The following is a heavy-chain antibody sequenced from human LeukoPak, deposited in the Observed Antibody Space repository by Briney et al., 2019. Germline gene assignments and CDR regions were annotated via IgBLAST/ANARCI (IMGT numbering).Heavy chain of an antibody. CDR2: IYYSGST. J-gene: IGHJ3*02. V-gene: IGHV4-61*01. D-gene: IGHD1-26*01. CDR1: GISINTDNW. Sequence: SETLSLTCAVSGISINTDNWWSWIRPPPGKGLEWIGYIYYSGSTNYNPSLKSRVTISVDTSKNQFSLKLSSVTAADTAVYYCARLELPDAFDIWGQGTMVTVSS. CDR3: ARLELPDAFDI.